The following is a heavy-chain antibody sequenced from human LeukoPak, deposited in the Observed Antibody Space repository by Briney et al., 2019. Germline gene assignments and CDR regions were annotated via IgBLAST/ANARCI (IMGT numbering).Heavy chain of an antibody. D-gene: IGHD3-16*01. Sequence: GGSLRLSCAASGFTFSSYSMNWVRQAPGKGLEWVSSISSGSSYIYYADSVKGRFTISRDNAKNSLYLQMNSLRAEDTAVYYCARVWDYYGMDVWGQGTTVTVSS. CDR2: ISSGSSYI. CDR3: ARVWDYYGMDV. J-gene: IGHJ6*02. V-gene: IGHV3-21*01. CDR1: GFTFSSYS.